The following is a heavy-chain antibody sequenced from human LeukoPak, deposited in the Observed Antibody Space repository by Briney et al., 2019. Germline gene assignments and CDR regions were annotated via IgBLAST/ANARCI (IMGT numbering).Heavy chain of an antibody. J-gene: IGHJ4*02. D-gene: IGHD5-18*01. CDR3: ARGRTGLGYSYGYYPDY. CDR1: GGSVSSGSYY. CDR2: IYYSGST. Sequence: SETLSLTCTVSGGSVSSGSYYWSWIRQPPGKGLEWIGYIYYSGSTNYNPSLKSRVTISVDTSKNQFSLKLSSVTAADTAVYYCARGRTGLGYSYGYYPDYWGQGTLVTVSS. V-gene: IGHV4-61*01.